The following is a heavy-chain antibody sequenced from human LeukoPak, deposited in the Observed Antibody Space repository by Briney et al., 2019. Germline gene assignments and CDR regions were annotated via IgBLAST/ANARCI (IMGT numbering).Heavy chain of an antibody. V-gene: IGHV3-23*01. J-gene: IGHJ4*02. CDR2: ISGSGGST. Sequence: GGSLRLSCAASGFTFSSYAMSWVRQAPGKGLEWVSAISGSGGSTYYADSVKGRFTISRDNSKNTLYLQMNSLRAEDTAVYYCARDASLYRDGDTWYWAFDFWGQGTLLTVSS. CDR1: GFTFSSYA. CDR3: ARDASLYRDGDTWYWAFDF. D-gene: IGHD2-21*02.